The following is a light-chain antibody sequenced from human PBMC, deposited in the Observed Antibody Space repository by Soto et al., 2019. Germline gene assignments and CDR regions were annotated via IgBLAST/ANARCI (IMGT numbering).Light chain of an antibody. CDR2: EVS. CDR3: SSYTSSGTLV. V-gene: IGLV2-14*01. J-gene: IGLJ2*01. Sequence: QSALTRPASVSGSPGQSITISCTGTTTDIRRYNYVSWYQHHPDKAPKLILYEVSNRPSGVSDRFSGSKSGTTASLTISGLQPEDEASYYCSSYTSSGTLVFGGGTKLTVL. CDR1: TTDIRRYNY.